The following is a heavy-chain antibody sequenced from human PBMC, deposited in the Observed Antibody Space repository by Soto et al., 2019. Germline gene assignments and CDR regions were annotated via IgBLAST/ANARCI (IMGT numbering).Heavy chain of an antibody. V-gene: IGHV3-23*01. CDR3: AMRSSGWYFDY. D-gene: IGHD6-19*01. CDR2: ISGSGGST. CDR1: GFTFSNYA. J-gene: IGHJ4*02. Sequence: EVQLLESGGGLVQPGGSLRLSCAAPGFTFSNYAMNWVRQAPGKGLEWVSVISGSGGSTYYADSVKGRFTISRDNSKNTLYLQMNSLRGEDTAVYYCAMRSSGWYFDYWGQGPRVHVSS.